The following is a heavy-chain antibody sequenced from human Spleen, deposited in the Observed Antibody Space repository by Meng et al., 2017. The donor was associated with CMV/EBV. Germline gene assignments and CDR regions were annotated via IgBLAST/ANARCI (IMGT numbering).Heavy chain of an antibody. CDR1: GYSISSGYY. CDR3: ARLSVSQSVYFDY. CDR2: IYHSGST. Sequence: SETLSLTCTVSGYSISSGYYWGWIRQPPGKGLEWIGSIYHSGSTYYNPSLKSRVTISVDTSKNQFSLKLSSVTAADTAVYYCARLSVSQSVYFDYWGQGTLVTVSS. D-gene: IGHD2/OR15-2a*01. J-gene: IGHJ4*02. V-gene: IGHV4-38-2*02.